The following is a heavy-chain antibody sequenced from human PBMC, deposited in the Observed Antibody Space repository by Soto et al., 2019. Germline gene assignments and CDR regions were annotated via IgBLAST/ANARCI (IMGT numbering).Heavy chain of an antibody. CDR1: GGSISSYY. Sequence: QVQLQESGPGLVKPSETLSLTCTVSGGSISSYYWSWIRQPPGKGLEWIGYIYYSGSTNYNPFLTSRVTISVDTSKNQFPLKLSSVTAADTAVYYCARVSAGYWYFDLWGRGTLVTVSS. CDR3: ARVSAGYWYFDL. J-gene: IGHJ2*01. CDR2: IYYSGST. V-gene: IGHV4-59*01. D-gene: IGHD6-19*01.